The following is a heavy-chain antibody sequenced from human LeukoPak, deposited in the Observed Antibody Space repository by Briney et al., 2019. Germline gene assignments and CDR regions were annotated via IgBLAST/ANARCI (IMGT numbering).Heavy chain of an antibody. J-gene: IGHJ5*02. CDR1: GYTFTGYY. V-gene: IGHV1-2*02. D-gene: IGHD2-15*01. CDR2: INPNSGGT. Sequence: ASVKVSCKASGYTFTGYYMHWVRQAPGQGLEWMGWINPNSGGTNYAQKFQGRVTMTRDTSISTAYMELSRLRSDDTVVYYCAREHCSGGSCYSLDPWGQGTLVTVSS. CDR3: AREHCSGGSCYSLDP.